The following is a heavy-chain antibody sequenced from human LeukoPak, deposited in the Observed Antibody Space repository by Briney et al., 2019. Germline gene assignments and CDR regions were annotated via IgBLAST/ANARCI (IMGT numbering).Heavy chain of an antibody. CDR2: MNPNSGNT. Sequence: ASVKVSCKASGYTFTSYDINWVRQATGQGLEWMGWMNPNSGNTGYTQKFQGRITMTRNTSISTAYMELSSLRSEDTAVYYCARGRGSGHKENWFDPWGQGTLVTVSS. CDR3: ARGRGSGHKENWFDP. CDR1: GYTFTSYD. D-gene: IGHD6-19*01. J-gene: IGHJ5*02. V-gene: IGHV1-8*01.